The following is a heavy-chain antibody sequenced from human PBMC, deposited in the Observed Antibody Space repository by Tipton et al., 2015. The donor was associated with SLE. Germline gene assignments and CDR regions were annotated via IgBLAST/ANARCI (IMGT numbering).Heavy chain of an antibody. Sequence: TLSLTCAVSGGSISSGGYSWSWIRQPPGKGLEWIGYIYHSGSTYYNPSLKSRVTISVDRSKNQFSLKLSSVTAADTAVYYCARLSWPEDYWGQGTLVTVSS. CDR3: ARLSWPEDY. V-gene: IGHV4-30-2*01. CDR1: GGSISSGGYS. D-gene: IGHD6-13*01. CDR2: IYHSGST. J-gene: IGHJ4*02.